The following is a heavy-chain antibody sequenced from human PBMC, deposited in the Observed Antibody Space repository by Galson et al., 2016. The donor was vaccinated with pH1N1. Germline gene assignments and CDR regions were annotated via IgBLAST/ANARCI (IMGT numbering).Heavy chain of an antibody. Sequence: PALVKPTQTLTLTCAFSGFSLSTSGMCVSWIRQPPGKALEWLALIDWDDDKDYSTSPRTRLTISKDTSKNQVVLTMTNMDPVDTATYFCAWWFGESLYGRDTGVFDIWGQGTMVTVSS. CDR3: AWWFGESLYGRDTGVFDI. V-gene: IGHV2-70*13. CDR1: GFSLSTSGMC. J-gene: IGHJ3*02. CDR2: IDWDDDK. D-gene: IGHD3-10*01.